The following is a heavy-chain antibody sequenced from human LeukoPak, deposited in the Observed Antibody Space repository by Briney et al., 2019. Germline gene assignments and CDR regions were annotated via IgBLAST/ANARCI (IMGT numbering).Heavy chain of an antibody. D-gene: IGHD3-22*01. V-gene: IGHV3-23*01. CDR3: EGTYYYDSSDDY. Sequence: PGGSLRLSFSVSGFFRSYSLSWVRQAPGKGLEWVLAISGSGTSTYYADSVKGRFTISRDNSKNTLYLQMNSLRAEDTAVYYCEGTYYYDSSDDYWGQGTLVTVSS. J-gene: IGHJ4*02. CDR2: ISGSGTST. CDR1: GFFRSYS.